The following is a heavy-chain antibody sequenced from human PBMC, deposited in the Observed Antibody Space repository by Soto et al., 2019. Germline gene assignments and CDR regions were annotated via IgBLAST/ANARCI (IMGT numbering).Heavy chain of an antibody. J-gene: IGHJ4*01. Sequence: EVQLVESGGGLVEPGGSLRLSCAASGFTFTTAWINWVRQAPGKGLEWVGRIKSKIDGGTTDFAAPVKGRFAISRDDSRNMVYFQMNSLEIVDTAVYYCTTDSHFTMKLVRFDYWGLGTLVTVSS. V-gene: IGHV3-15*07. D-gene: IGHD3-22*01. CDR3: TTDSHFTMKLVRFDY. CDR1: GFTFTTAW. CDR2: IKSKIDGGTT.